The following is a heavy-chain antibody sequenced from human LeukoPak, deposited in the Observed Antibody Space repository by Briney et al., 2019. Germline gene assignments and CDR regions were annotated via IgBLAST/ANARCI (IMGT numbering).Heavy chain of an antibody. CDR3: ARDNDHGTFQAENY. CDR1: GGTFSRYA. J-gene: IGHJ4*02. V-gene: IGHV1-18*01. Sequence: GSSVKVSCKASGGTFSRYAISWVRQAPGQGLEWVAWIIAVTGITNYAQKFQGRVTVTTDTSTSTAYMELRGLRSDDTAVYYCARDNDHGTFQAENYWGPGTLVTVSS. CDR2: IIAVTGIT. D-gene: IGHD1-1*01.